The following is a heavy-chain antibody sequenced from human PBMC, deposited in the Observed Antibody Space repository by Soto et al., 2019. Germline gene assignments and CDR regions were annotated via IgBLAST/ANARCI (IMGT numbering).Heavy chain of an antibody. CDR2: IDYSGST. J-gene: IGHJ4*02. D-gene: IGHD1-26*01. V-gene: IGHV4-39*07. CDR1: GDSISKSGHY. Sequence: SETLSLTCTVSGDSISKSGHYWGWIRQPPGKALEWIGGIDYSGSTYYNPSLKSRVTMSVDTSKNQFSLKLSSVTAVDTAVYYCASRSVGASTPIDYWGQGTLVTVSS. CDR3: ASRSVGASTPIDY.